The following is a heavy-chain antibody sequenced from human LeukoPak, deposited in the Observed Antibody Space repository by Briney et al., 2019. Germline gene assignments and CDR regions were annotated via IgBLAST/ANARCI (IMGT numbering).Heavy chain of an antibody. Sequence: PSETLSLTCTVSGGSISSYYWSWIRQPPGKGLEWIGYIYYSGSTNYNPSLKSRVTISVDTSKNQFSLKLSSVTAADTAVYYCARGHTYYYGSGSHVLDYWGQGTLVTVSS. CDR3: ARGHTYYYGSGSHVLDY. CDR2: IYYSGST. CDR1: GGSISSYY. J-gene: IGHJ4*02. D-gene: IGHD3-10*01. V-gene: IGHV4-59*01.